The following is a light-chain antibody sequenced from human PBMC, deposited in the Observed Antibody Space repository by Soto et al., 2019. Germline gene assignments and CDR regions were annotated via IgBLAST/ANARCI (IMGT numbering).Light chain of an antibody. CDR2: GAS. CDR3: QQYNTWPGT. J-gene: IGKJ1*01. V-gene: IGKV3-15*01. Sequence: KVMTQSPATLSASPGARVTLSCRASQSISTNLAWYQRKPGQAPRLLINGASTRATGIPARFSGSGSGTQFTLTISSLQSEEFGTYYCQQYNTWPGTVGKGNKVAIK. CDR1: QSISTN.